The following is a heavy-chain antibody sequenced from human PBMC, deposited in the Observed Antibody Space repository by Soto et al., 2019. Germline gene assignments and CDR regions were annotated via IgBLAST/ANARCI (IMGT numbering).Heavy chain of an antibody. D-gene: IGHD3-3*01. CDR2: MNPNSGNT. CDR3: ARGRPGYDFWSGYYKTYYYYGMDV. J-gene: IGHJ6*02. CDR1: GYTFTSYD. V-gene: IGHV1-8*01. Sequence: ASVKVSCKASGYTFTSYDINWVRQATGQGLEWMGWMNPNSGNTGYAQKFQGRVTMTRNTSISTAYMELSSLRSEDTAVYYCARGRPGYDFWSGYYKTYYYYGMDVWGQGPTVTVSS.